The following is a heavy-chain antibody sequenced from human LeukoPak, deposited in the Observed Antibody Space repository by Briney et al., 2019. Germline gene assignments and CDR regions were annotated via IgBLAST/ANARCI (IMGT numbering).Heavy chain of an antibody. V-gene: IGHV4-30-4*01. J-gene: IGHJ6*02. D-gene: IGHD2-2*01. CDR1: GGSISSGDYY. Sequence: PSETLSLTCTVSGGSISSGDYYWSWIRQPPGKGLEWIGYIYYSGSTYYNPSLKSRVTISVDTSKNQFSLKLSSVTAADTAVYYCARDIVVVPAAPRYGMDVWGQGTTVTVSS. CDR2: IYYSGST. CDR3: ARDIVVVPAAPRYGMDV.